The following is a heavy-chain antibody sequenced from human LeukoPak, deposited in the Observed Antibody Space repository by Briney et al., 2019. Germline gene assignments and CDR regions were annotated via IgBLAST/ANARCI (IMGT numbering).Heavy chain of an antibody. CDR1: GYTFTSYG. D-gene: IGHD3-22*01. CDR3: ARGWLLRTMDV. Sequence: EASVKVSCKASGYTFTSYGISWVRQAPGQGLEWMGGIIPIFGTANYAQKFQGRVTITADESTSTAYMELSSLRSEDTAVYYCARGWLLRTMDVWGKGTTVTISS. CDR2: IIPIFGTA. V-gene: IGHV1-69*13. J-gene: IGHJ6*03.